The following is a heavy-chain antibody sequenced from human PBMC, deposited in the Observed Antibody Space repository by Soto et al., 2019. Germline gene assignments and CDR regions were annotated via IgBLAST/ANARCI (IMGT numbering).Heavy chain of an antibody. CDR3: AKGDYYDSSGYPILIDY. CDR1: GFTFDDCT. V-gene: IGHV3-43*01. CDR2: ISWDGGST. Sequence: GGSLRLSCAASGFTFDDCTMHWVRQAPGKGLEWVSLISWDGGSTYYADSVKGRFTISRDNSKNSLYLQMNSLRTEDTALYYCAKGDYYDSSGYPILIDYWGQGTLVTVSS. J-gene: IGHJ4*02. D-gene: IGHD3-22*01.